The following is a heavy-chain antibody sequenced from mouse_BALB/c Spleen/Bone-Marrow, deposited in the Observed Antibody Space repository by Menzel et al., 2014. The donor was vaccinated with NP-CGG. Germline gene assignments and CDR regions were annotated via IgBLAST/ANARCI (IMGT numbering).Heavy chain of an antibody. CDR1: GISITTGNYR. Sequence: EVQLQQSGPGLVKPSQTVSLTCTVTGISITTGNYRWSWIRQFPGNKLEWIGYIYYSGTITYNPSLTSRTTITRDTSKSQFFLEMNSLTAEDTATYYCARYLGAYFDYWGQGTTLTVSS. V-gene: IGHV3-5*02. J-gene: IGHJ2*01. CDR2: IYYSGTI. D-gene: IGHD1-1*01. CDR3: ARYLGAYFDY.